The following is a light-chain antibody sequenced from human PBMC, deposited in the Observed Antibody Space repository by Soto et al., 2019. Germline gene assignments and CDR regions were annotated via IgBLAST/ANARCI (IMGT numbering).Light chain of an antibody. J-gene: IGKJ3*01. V-gene: IGKV3-11*01. CDR3: QQRSNWPPLT. CDR1: QNVNSF. Sequence: ETVLTQSPATLSLSPGDRATLSCRASQNVNSFLAWYQQKPGQAPRLLIYEASNRATGVPARFSGSGSGTDFTLTISSLEPEDFAVYYCQQRSNWPPLTFGPGTKVDIK. CDR2: EAS.